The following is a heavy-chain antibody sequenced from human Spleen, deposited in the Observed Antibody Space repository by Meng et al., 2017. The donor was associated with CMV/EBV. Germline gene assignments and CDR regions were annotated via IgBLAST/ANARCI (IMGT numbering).Heavy chain of an antibody. CDR1: GFTFSSYE. J-gene: IGHJ4*02. CDR3: ARGDFWSGCDY. Sequence: GGSLRLSCAASGFTFSSYEMNWVRQAPGKGLEWVSYISSSGSTIYYADSVKGRFTISRDNAKNSLYLQMNSLRAEDTAAYYCARGDFWSGCDYWGQGTLVTVSS. CDR2: ISSSGSTI. V-gene: IGHV3-48*03. D-gene: IGHD3-3*01.